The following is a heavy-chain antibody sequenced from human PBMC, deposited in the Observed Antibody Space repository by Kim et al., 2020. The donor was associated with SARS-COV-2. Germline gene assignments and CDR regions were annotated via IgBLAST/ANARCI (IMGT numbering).Heavy chain of an antibody. V-gene: IGHV1-18*01. CDR3: AMSMFDYSWWTSLKKEDS. D-gene: IGHD2-15*01. Sequence: ASVKVSCKTSGYPFSSFAITWVRQAPGQGLEWMGWISPFKPNGTYTQKFQGRLTMSTDISTSTAYMELRSLRSDDAAVYYCAMSMFDYSWWTSLKKEDSW. CDR2: ISPFKPNG. J-gene: IGHJ5*01. CDR1: GYPFSSFA.